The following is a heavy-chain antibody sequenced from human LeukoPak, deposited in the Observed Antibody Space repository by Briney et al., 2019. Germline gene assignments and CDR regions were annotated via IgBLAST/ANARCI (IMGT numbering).Heavy chain of an antibody. CDR3: ARRSVLRYFDWLYYYMDV. Sequence: TSETLSLTCTVSGGSISSSSYYWGWIRQPPGKGLEWIGSIYYSGSTYYNPSLKSRVTISVDTSKNQFSLKLSSVTAADTAVYYCARRSVLRYFDWLYYYMDVWGKGTTVTISS. CDR1: GGSISSSSYY. D-gene: IGHD3-9*01. J-gene: IGHJ6*03. V-gene: IGHV4-39*07. CDR2: IYYSGST.